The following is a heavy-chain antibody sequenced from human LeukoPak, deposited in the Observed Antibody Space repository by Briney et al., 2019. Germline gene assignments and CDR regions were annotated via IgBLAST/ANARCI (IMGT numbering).Heavy chain of an antibody. J-gene: IGHJ6*02. CDR3: ARLSYSSSSEYYGMDV. Sequence: PSETLSLTCTVSGGSISSGDYYWSWIRQPPGKGLEWIGYIYYSGSTYYNPSLKSRVTISVDTSKNQFSLKLSSVTAADTAVYYCARLSYSSSSEYYGMDVWGQGTTVTVSS. CDR2: IYYSGST. CDR1: GGSISSGDYY. V-gene: IGHV4-30-4*01. D-gene: IGHD6-6*01.